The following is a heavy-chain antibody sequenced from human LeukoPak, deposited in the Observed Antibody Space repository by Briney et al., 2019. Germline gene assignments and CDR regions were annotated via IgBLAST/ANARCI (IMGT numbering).Heavy chain of an antibody. D-gene: IGHD5-24*01. CDR3: ARVEMASFDY. CDR2: IYYSGST. J-gene: IGHJ4*02. Sequence: PSETLSLTCTVSGGSISSYYWSWIRQPSGKGLEWIGYIYYSGSTNYNPSLKSRVTISVDTSKNQFSLKLSSVTAADTAVYYCARVEMASFDYWGQGTLATVSS. CDR1: GGSISSYY. V-gene: IGHV4-59*08.